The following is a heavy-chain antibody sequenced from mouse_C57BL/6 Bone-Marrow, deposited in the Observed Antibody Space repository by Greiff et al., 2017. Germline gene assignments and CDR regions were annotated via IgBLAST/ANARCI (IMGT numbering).Heavy chain of an antibody. V-gene: IGHV1-50*01. CDR3: ARRGGDYY. J-gene: IGHJ2*01. D-gene: IGHD3-3*01. Sequence: VQLQQPGAELVKPGASVKLSCKASGYTFTSYWMQWVKQRPGQGLEWIGEIDPSDSYTNYNQKFKGKATLTVDTSSSTAYMQLSSLTSEDSAVYYCARRGGDYYWGQGTTLTVSS. CDR2: IDPSDSYT. CDR1: GYTFTSYW.